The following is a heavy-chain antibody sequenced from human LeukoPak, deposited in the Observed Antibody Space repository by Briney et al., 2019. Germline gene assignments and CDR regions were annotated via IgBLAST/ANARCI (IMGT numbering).Heavy chain of an antibody. CDR3: ARDYSARIAPNYYYYYMDV. V-gene: IGHV3-33*01. J-gene: IGHJ6*03. CDR1: GFTFSSYG. CDR2: IWYDGSNK. Sequence: PGGSLRLSCAASGFTFSSYGMHWVRQAPGKGLEWVAGIWYDGSNKYYADSVKGRFTISRDNSKNTLYLQMNSLRAEDTAVYYCARDYSARIAPNYYYYYMDVWVKGTTVTVSS. D-gene: IGHD6-6*01.